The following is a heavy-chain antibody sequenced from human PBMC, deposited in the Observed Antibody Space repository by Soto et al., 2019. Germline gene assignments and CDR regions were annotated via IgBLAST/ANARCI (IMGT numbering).Heavy chain of an antibody. CDR1: GGTFSSYT. D-gene: IGHD2-15*01. CDR2: IIPILGIA. V-gene: IGHV1-69*02. CDR3: ASTLGYCSGGSCYPSGY. Sequence: ASVKVSCKASGGTFSSYTISWVRQAPGQGLEWMGRIIPILGIANYAQKFQGRVTITADKSTSTAYMELSSLRSEDTAVYYCASTLGYCSGGSCYPSGYWGQGTLVTVSS. J-gene: IGHJ4*02.